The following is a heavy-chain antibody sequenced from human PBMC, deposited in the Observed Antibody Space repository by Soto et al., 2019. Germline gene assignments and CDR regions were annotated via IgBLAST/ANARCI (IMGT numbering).Heavy chain of an antibody. D-gene: IGHD2-8*02. J-gene: IGHJ3*02. V-gene: IGHV1-69*01. CDR3: ARARGSVIYALPDAFNI. CDR2: IMPIFGTA. CDR1: GGTFSNYA. Sequence: QVQLVQSGAEVKKPGSSVKVSCKTSGGTFSNYALSWVRQAPGQGLEWMGAIMPIFGTANYAQKFQGRVTITADDSTSTAYLKLNSLRSEETAIYYCARARGSVIYALPDAFNIWGQGTLVTVSS.